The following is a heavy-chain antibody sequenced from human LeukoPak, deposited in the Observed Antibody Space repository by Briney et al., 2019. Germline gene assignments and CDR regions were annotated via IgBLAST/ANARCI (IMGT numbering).Heavy chain of an antibody. V-gene: IGHV1-18*01. CDR1: GYTFTSYG. CDR2: ISAYNGNT. D-gene: IGHD6-13*01. J-gene: IGHJ6*02. CDR3: ARRWAAAGTTPLYYYGMDV. Sequence: ASVKVSCKASGYTFTSYGISWVRQAPGQGLEWMGWISAYNGNTKYAQKLQGRVTMTTDTSTSTAYMELRSLRSDDTAVYYCARRWAAAGTTPLYYYGMDVWGQGTTVTVSS.